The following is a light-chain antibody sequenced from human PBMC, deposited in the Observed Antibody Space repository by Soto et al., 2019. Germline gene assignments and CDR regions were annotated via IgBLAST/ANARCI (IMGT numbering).Light chain of an antibody. V-gene: IGLV2-11*01. Sequence: QSVLTQPRSVSGSPGQSVTISCTGTSSDVGGYNYVSWYQHHPGEAPKLMIYDVNKRPSGVPDRFSGSKSGNTASLTISGLQAEDDADYYCCSYAGSFTLVFGGGTKLTVL. J-gene: IGLJ3*02. CDR2: DVN. CDR1: SSDVGGYNY. CDR3: CSYAGSFTLV.